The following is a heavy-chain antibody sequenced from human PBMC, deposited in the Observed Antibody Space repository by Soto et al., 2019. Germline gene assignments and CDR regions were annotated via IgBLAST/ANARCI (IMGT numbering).Heavy chain of an antibody. V-gene: IGHV4-59*01. D-gene: IGHD3-10*01. CDR1: GGSISSYY. Sequence: SETLSLTCTVSGGSISSYYWSWIRQPPGKGLEWIGYIYYSGSTNYNPSLKSRVTISVDTSKNQFSLKLSSVTAADTAVYYCARGYGSGSYYSSHYYYYGMDVWGQGTTVTVSS. CDR2: IYYSGST. J-gene: IGHJ6*02. CDR3: ARGYGSGSYYSSHYYYYGMDV.